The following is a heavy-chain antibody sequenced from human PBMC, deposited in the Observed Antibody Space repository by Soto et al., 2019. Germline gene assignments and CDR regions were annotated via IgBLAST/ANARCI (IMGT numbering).Heavy chain of an antibody. V-gene: IGHV4-30-2*01. J-gene: IGHJ5*02. D-gene: IGHD6-6*01. CDR2: IYHSGST. CDR1: GGCISSGCYS. CDR3: APVKASSSSFWFDP. Sequence: SLSLTCAVSGGCISSGCYSWSWIRQPPGKGLEWIGYIYHSGSTYYNPSLKSRVTISVDRSKNQFSLKLSSVTAADTAVYYCAPVKASSSSFWFDPCGQRTLVTVSS.